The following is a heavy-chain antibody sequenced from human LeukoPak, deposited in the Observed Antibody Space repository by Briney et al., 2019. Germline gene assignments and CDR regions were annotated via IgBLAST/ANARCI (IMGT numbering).Heavy chain of an antibody. D-gene: IGHD6-19*01. CDR3: ARGGGYSSGWYVGAFDI. Sequence: SVKVSCKASGGTFSSYAISWVRQAPGQGLEWMGRIIPILGIANYAQKFQGRVTITADKSTSTAYMELSSLRSEDTAVYYCARGGGYSSGWYVGAFDIWGQGTMVTVSS. J-gene: IGHJ3*02. V-gene: IGHV1-69*04. CDR2: IIPILGIA. CDR1: GGTFSSYA.